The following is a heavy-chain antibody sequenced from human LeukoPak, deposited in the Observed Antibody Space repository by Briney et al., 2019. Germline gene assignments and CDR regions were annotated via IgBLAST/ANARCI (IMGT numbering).Heavy chain of an antibody. CDR2: INPNSGGT. V-gene: IGHV1-2*02. D-gene: IGHD4-11*01. CDR3: ARDTNLQYGDY. CDR1: GYTFTGYY. J-gene: IGHJ4*02. Sequence: ASVKVSCKASGYTFTGYYMHWVRQAPGQGLEWMGWINPNSGGTNYAQKFQGRVTMTRDTSISTAYMELSGLRSDDTAVYYRARDTNLQYGDYWGQGTLVTVSS.